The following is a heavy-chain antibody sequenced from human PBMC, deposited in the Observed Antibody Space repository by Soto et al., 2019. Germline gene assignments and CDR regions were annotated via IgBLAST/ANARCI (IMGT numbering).Heavy chain of an antibody. J-gene: IGHJ4*02. CDR3: ARDVSALNLGIAAAGSHLDY. D-gene: IGHD6-13*01. CDR2: ISAYNGNT. V-gene: IGHV1-18*01. Sequence: ASVKVSCKASGYTFTSYGISWVRQAPGQGLEWMGWISAYNGNTNYAQKLQGRVTMTTDTSTSTAYMELRSLRSDDTAVYYCARDVSALNLGIAAAGSHLDYWGQGTLVTVSS. CDR1: GYTFTSYG.